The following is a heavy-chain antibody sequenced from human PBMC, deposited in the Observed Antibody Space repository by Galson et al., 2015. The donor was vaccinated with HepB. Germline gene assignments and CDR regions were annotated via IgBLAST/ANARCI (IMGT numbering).Heavy chain of an antibody. J-gene: IGHJ4*02. V-gene: IGHV3-33*01. D-gene: IGHD6-6*01. CDR3: ARDPRLSLEYSSSPAETSFDY. CDR2: IWYDGSNK. Sequence: SLRLSCAASGFTFSSYGMHWVRQAPGKGLEWVAVIWYDGSNKYYADSVKGRFTISRDNSKNTLYLQMNSLRAEDTAVYYCARDPRLSLEYSSSPAETSFDYWGQGTLVTVSS. CDR1: GFTFSSYG.